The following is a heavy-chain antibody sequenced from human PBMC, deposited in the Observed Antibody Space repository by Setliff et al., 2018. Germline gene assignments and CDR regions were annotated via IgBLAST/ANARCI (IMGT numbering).Heavy chain of an antibody. Sequence: PSETLSLTCTVSDVSISGYYWSWIRQPPGKGLEWIGYIHSSGRSNYNPSLKSRVTTSIDTSKNQLSLKLSSVTAADTAVYYCARDQGYCGSASCYAQLWFDPWGQGTLVTVSS. CDR2: IHSSGRS. CDR1: DVSISGYY. J-gene: IGHJ5*02. D-gene: IGHD2-2*01. V-gene: IGHV4-4*08. CDR3: ARDQGYCGSASCYAQLWFDP.